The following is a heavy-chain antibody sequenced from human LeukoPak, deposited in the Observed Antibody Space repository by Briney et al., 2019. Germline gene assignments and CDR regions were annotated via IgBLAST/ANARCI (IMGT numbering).Heavy chain of an antibody. CDR1: GGSISSGGYS. D-gene: IGHD4-17*01. CDR3: ARHGIGSTTVNEYNWFDP. J-gene: IGHJ5*02. CDR2: IYHSGST. Sequence: PSETLSLTCAVSGGSISSGGYSWSWIRQPPGKGLEWIGYIYHSGSTYYNPSLKSRVTISVDTSKNQFSLKLSSMTAADTAVYYCARHGIGSTTVNEYNWFDPWGQGTLVTVSS. V-gene: IGHV4-30-2*03.